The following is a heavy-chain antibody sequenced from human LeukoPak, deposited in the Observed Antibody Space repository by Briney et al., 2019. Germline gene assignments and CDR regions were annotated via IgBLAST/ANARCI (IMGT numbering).Heavy chain of an antibody. CDR2: ISSSSSYI. CDR3: ASFDTNDSSGYYFGHPKDY. CDR1: GFTFSSYE. Sequence: GGSLRLSCAASGFTFSSYEMNWVRQAPGKGLEWVSSISSSSSYIYYADSVKGRFTISRDNAKNSLYLQMNSLRAEDTAVYYCASFDTNDSSGYYFGHPKDYWGQGTLVTVSS. V-gene: IGHV3-21*01. J-gene: IGHJ4*02. D-gene: IGHD3-22*01.